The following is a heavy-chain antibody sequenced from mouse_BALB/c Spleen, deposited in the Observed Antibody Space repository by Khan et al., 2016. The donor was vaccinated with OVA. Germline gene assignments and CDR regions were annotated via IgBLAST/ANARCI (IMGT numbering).Heavy chain of an antibody. V-gene: IGHV5-17*02. CDR3: ARSGGNFHWYFDV. Sequence: EVMLVESGGGLVQPGGSRKLSCVASGFTLSSFGMHWVRQAPMKGLEWVAYISSGSSTIYYVDTVKGRFTISRDNPTNTLFLQMTSLRSEDTDMYYCARSGGNFHWYFDVGGAGTSVTVSS. CDR1: GFTLSSFG. CDR2: ISSGSSTI. D-gene: IGHD2-1*01. J-gene: IGHJ1*01.